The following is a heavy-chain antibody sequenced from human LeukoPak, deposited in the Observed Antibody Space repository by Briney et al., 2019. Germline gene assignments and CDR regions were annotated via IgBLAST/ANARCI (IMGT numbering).Heavy chain of an antibody. J-gene: IGHJ4*02. D-gene: IGHD3-22*01. CDR3: ARQSGVSTMIVVVKFDY. CDR1: GGSISSSSYY. Sequence: PSETLSLTCAVSGGSISSSSYYWGWLRQPPGKGLEWIGTFYYSGSTYYNPSLKSRVTISVDTSKNQFSLKLSSVTAADTAVYYCARQSGVSTMIVVVKFDYWGQGTLVTVSP. V-gene: IGHV4-39*01. CDR2: FYYSGST.